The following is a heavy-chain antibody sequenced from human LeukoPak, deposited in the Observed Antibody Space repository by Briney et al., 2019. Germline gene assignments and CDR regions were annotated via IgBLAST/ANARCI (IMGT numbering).Heavy chain of an antibody. D-gene: IGHD2-2*01. V-gene: IGHV1-69*02. CDR2: IIPILGIA. CDR3: ARTGYCSSTSCYQGRDY. Sequence: ASVKVSCKASGGTFSSYTISWVRQAPGQGLEWMGRIIPILGIANYAQKFQGRVTITADKSTSTAYMELSSLRSEDTAVYYCARTGYCSSTSCYQGRDYWGQGTLVTVSS. J-gene: IGHJ4*02. CDR1: GGTFSSYT.